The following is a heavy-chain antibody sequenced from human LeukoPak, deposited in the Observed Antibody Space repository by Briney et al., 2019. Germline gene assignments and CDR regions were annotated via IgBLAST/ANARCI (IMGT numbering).Heavy chain of an antibody. CDR2: INPNSGGT. CDR3: ARGTYYYDSSGYFFDY. V-gene: IGHV1-2*04. CDR1: GYTFTGYY. D-gene: IGHD3-22*01. J-gene: IGHJ4*02. Sequence: ASVKVSCTASGYTFTGYYMHWVRQAPGQGLEWMGWINPNSGGTNYAQKFQGWVTMTRDTSISTAYMELSRLRSDDTAVYYCARGTYYYDSSGYFFDYWGQGTLVTVSS.